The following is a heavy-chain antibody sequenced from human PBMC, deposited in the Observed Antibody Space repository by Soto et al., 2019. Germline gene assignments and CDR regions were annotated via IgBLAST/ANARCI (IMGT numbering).Heavy chain of an antibody. CDR2: IYSGGST. Sequence: RRLSCAASGFTVSSNYMSWVRQAPGKGLEWVSVIYSGGSTYYADSVKGRFTISRDNSKNTLYLQMNSLRAEDTAVYYCARAVGYGDYVFDYWGQGTLVTVSS. J-gene: IGHJ4*02. CDR1: GFTVSSNY. D-gene: IGHD4-17*01. CDR3: ARAVGYGDYVFDY. V-gene: IGHV3-53*01.